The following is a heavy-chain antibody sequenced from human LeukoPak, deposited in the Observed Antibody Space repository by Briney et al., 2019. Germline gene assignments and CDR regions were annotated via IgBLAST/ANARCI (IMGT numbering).Heavy chain of an antibody. CDR2: IASDGSI. Sequence: GGSLRLSCAASGFIVSNYEMNWVRQAPGKGLEWISFIASDGSINYADSVKGRFTLSRDSARNSLYLHMNSLRAEDTAVYYCARDGYYDFWSGYYRDLYFDYWGQGTLVTVSS. D-gene: IGHD3-3*01. CDR3: ARDGYYDFWSGYYRDLYFDY. J-gene: IGHJ4*02. V-gene: IGHV3-48*03. CDR1: GFIVSNYE.